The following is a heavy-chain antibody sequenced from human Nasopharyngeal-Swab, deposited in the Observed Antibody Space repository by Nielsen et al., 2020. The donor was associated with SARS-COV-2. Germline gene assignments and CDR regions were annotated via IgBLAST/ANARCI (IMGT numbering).Heavy chain of an antibody. Sequence: WIRQPPGKGREWIGEINHSGSTNYNPSLKSRVTISVDTSKNQFSLKLSSVTAADTAVYYCASHPAGGGGGDYWGQGTLVTVSS. CDR3: ASHPAGGGGGDY. J-gene: IGHJ4*02. CDR2: INHSGST. D-gene: IGHD2-21*01. V-gene: IGHV4-34*01.